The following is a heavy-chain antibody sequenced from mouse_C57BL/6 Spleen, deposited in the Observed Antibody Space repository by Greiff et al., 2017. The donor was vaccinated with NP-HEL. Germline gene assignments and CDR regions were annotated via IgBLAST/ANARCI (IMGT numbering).Heavy chain of an antibody. J-gene: IGHJ2*01. D-gene: IGHD2-3*01. Sequence: VKLMESGPGLVQPSQSLSITCTVSGFSLTSYGVHWVRQSPGKGLEWLGVIWSGGSTDYNAAFISRLSISKDNSKSQVFFKMNSLQADDTAIYYCARNIDDGYSLFDYWGQGTTLTVSS. V-gene: IGHV2-2*01. CDR1: GFSLTSYG. CDR2: IWSGGST. CDR3: ARNIDDGYSLFDY.